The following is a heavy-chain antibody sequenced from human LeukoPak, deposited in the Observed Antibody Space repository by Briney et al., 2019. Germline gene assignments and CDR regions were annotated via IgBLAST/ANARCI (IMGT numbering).Heavy chain of an antibody. CDR1: GGTFSSYA. CDR2: IIPIFGTA. CDR3: AREGTDYDFWSDYLDAFDI. D-gene: IGHD3-3*01. J-gene: IGHJ3*02. V-gene: IGHV1-69*05. Sequence: SVKVSCKASGGTFSSYAISWVRQAPGQGLEWMGGIIPIFGTANYAQKLQGRVTMTTDTSTSTAYMELRSLRSDDTAVYYCAREGTDYDFWSDYLDAFDIWGQGTMVTVSS.